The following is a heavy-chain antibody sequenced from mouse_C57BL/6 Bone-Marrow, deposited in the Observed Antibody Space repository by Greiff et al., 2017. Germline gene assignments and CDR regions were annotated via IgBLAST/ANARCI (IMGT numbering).Heavy chain of an antibody. V-gene: IGHV1-34*01. CDR1: GYTFTDYY. CDR2: IYPNNGGN. J-gene: IGHJ3*01. Sequence: EVQLQQSGPGLVKPGASVKMSCKASGYTFTDYYMHWVKQSHGKSLEWIGYIYPNNGGNGYNQKFKGKATLTVDKSSSTDYMELRSLTSEDSAVYYCARGSGGSDGFAYWGQGTLVTVSA. CDR3: ARGSGGSDGFAY. D-gene: IGHD1-1*02.